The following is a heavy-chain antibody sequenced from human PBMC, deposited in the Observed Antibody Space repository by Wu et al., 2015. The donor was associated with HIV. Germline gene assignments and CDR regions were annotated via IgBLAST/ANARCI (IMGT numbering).Heavy chain of an antibody. D-gene: IGHD2-2*01. CDR2: INPSGGRT. Sequence: QVQLVQSGAEVKMPGASVKVSCKALGYTFSSYNIYWVRQAPGQGLEWMGVINPSGGRTSHAQNFQGRVTINTDESTSTAYMELSSLRSEDTAVYYCAREGRYCSGTSCSTRAFDIWGQGTMVTVSS. CDR3: AREGRYCSGTSCSTRAFDI. V-gene: IGHV1-46*01. CDR1: GYTFSSYN. J-gene: IGHJ3*02.